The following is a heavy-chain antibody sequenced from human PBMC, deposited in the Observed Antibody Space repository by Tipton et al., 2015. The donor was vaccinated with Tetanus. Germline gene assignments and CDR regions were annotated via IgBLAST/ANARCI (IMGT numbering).Heavy chain of an antibody. CDR2: IYHSGHT. D-gene: IGHD3-16*01. J-gene: IGHJ4*01. CDR3: AKGGVGRLGELVR. Sequence: TLSLTCSVSGDFISTNNWWSWVRQSPGKGLEWLGEIYHSGHTNYNSFLKSRLTLYVDKSANQFFLRVTSRTAADTARYYCAKGGVGRLGELVRWGQGALVTVSS. CDR1: GDFISTNNW. V-gene: IGHV4-4*02.